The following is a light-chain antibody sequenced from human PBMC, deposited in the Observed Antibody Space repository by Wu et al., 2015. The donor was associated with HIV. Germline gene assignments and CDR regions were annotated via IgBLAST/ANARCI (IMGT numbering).Light chain of an antibody. CDR3: QQYGDSPPT. Sequence: LAQSPATLSLSPGERVTLSCRASQSIERNSLMWYQKRPGHAPWPIMYASSNRAPGVPDRFTGSGSGTDFTLTIDRLEPDDFVLYFCQQYGDSPPTFGQGTTVEI. J-gene: IGKJ1*01. CDR1: QSIERNS. CDR2: ASS. V-gene: IGKV3-20*01.